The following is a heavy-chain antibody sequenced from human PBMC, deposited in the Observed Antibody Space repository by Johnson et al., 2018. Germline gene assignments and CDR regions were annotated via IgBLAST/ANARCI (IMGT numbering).Heavy chain of an antibody. Sequence: VQLVESGGGLVQPGGSLRLSCAASGFSVSTNYMSWVRQAPGKGLEWVSVIYSGGSTYYADSVKGRFTISRDNSKNTLYLQMNSRRGEDRAVYYCASGGSLAASYDYYYMDVWGKGTTVTVSS. CDR3: ASGGSLAASYDYYYMDV. V-gene: IGHV3-66*02. CDR1: GFSVSTNY. J-gene: IGHJ6*03. CDR2: IYSGGST. D-gene: IGHD2-15*01.